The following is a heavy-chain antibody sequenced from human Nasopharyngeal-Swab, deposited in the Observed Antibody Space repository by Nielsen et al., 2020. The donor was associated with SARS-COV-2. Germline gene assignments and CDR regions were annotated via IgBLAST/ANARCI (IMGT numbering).Heavy chain of an antibody. Sequence: GGSLRLSCAASGFTFSHYTMNWVRQAPGKGLEWVSSISSTSSYIFYADSVKGRFTISRDNAKNSLYLQMNSLRAEDTAVYYCARVLYYDSSALIIWGQGTMVTVSS. V-gene: IGHV3-21*01. D-gene: IGHD3-22*01. J-gene: IGHJ3*02. CDR3: ARVLYYDSSALII. CDR2: ISSTSSYI. CDR1: GFTFSHYT.